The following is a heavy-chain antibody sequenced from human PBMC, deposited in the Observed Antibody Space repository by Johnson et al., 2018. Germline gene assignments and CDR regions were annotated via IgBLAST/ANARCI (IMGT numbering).Heavy chain of an antibody. Sequence: VQLVQSGGGLVQPGGTLRLSCAASGFTFSSYWMSWVRQAPGKGLEWVANIKQDGSEKHYVDSVKGRFTISRDNAKNSLYLKMNSRRAEDAAVDYCARASSGWYYYYYGRDVWGQGTTVTVSS. D-gene: IGHD6-19*01. J-gene: IGHJ6*02. CDR2: IKQDGSEK. CDR1: GFTFSSYW. V-gene: IGHV3-7*04. CDR3: ARASSGWYYYYYGRDV.